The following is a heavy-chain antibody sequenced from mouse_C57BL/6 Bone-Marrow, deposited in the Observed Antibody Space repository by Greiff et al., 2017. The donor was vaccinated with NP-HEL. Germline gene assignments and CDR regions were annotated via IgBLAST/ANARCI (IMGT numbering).Heavy chain of an antibody. CDR2: IHPNSGST. D-gene: IGHD2-3*01. V-gene: IGHV1-64*01. J-gene: IGHJ2*01. Sequence: QVQLQQPGAELVKPGASVKLSCKASGYTFTSYWMHWVKQRPGQGLEWIGMIHPNSGSTNYNEKFKSKATLTVDKSSSTAYMQLSSLTSEDSAVYYCARPSDGYYGDYWGQGTTLTVSS. CDR1: GYTFTSYW. CDR3: ARPSDGYYGDY.